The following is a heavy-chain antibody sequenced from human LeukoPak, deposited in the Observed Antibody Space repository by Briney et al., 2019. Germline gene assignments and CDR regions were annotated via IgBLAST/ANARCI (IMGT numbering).Heavy chain of an antibody. Sequence: GGSLRLSCAASRFIFANYAMGWVRQTPGKGLEWVSTISGSGDSTLYADSMKGRFTISRDNSRNTLYLQMNSLRAEDTAVYYCAKVSRYSSGWFQFDYWGQGTLVTVSS. V-gene: IGHV3-23*01. CDR1: RFIFANYA. CDR2: ISGSGDST. D-gene: IGHD6-19*01. CDR3: AKVSRYSSGWFQFDY. J-gene: IGHJ4*02.